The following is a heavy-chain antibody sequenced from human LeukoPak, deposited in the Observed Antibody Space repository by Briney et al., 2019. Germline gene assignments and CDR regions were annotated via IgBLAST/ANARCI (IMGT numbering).Heavy chain of an antibody. Sequence: GGSLRLSCAASGFTFSSYAMSWVRQAPGKGLEWVSAISGSGSSTYYADSVKGRFTISRDNSKNTLYLQMNSLRAEDTAVYYCAKDGLYSSSWHDYWGQGTLVTVSS. V-gene: IGHV3-23*01. D-gene: IGHD6-13*01. CDR3: AKDGLYSSSWHDY. CDR2: ISGSGSST. J-gene: IGHJ4*02. CDR1: GFTFSSYA.